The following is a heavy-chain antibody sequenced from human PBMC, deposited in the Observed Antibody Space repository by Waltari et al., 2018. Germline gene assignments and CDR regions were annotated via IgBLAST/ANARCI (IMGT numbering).Heavy chain of an antibody. D-gene: IGHD6-13*01. CDR3: ARHSSGWSRSMDV. Sequence: QVQLQESGPGLVKPSETLSLTCAVSGGSINGYYWSWIRRPPGKGLEWSGYIGGDGGNTEYNPSRRSRVTISRDTSKNQFSLKLNSVTAADTAVYNCARHSSGWSRSMDVWGRGVLVTVSS. CDR2: IGGDGGNT. V-gene: IGHV4-59*08. J-gene: IGHJ4*02. CDR1: GGSINGYY.